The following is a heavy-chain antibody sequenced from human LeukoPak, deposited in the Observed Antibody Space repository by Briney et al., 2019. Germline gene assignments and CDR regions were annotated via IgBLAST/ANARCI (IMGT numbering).Heavy chain of an antibody. CDR2: INWNGGST. CDR1: GFTFDDYG. V-gene: IGHV3-20*04. CDR3: ARGRYYDSSGYSSYYYYYMDA. Sequence: PGGSLRLSCAASGFTFDDYGMSWVRQAPGKGLEWVSGINWNGGSTGYADSVKGRFTISRDNAKNSLYLQMNSLRAEDTALYYCARGRYYDSSGYSSYYYYYMDAWGKGTTVTVSS. D-gene: IGHD3-22*01. J-gene: IGHJ6*03.